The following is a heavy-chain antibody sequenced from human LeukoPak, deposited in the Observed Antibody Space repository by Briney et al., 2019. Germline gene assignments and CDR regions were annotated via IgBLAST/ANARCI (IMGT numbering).Heavy chain of an antibody. Sequence: PGGSLRLSCAASGFTFSDYYMSWIRQAPGRGLEWVSYISSSGSTIYYADSVKGRFTISRDNAKNSLYLQMNSLRAEDTAVYYCASRSAMVWFDPWGQGTLVTVSS. CDR2: ISSSGSTI. CDR1: GFTFSDYY. J-gene: IGHJ5*02. CDR3: ASRSAMVWFDP. D-gene: IGHD3-10*01. V-gene: IGHV3-11*01.